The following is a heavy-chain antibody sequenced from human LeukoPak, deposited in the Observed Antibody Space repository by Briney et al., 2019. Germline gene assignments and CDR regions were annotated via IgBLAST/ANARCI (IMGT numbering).Heavy chain of an antibody. V-gene: IGHV1-8*03. Sequence: ASVKVSCKASGYTFTSYDINWVRQATGQGLEWMGWMNPNSGNTGDAQKFQGRVTITRNTSISTAYMELSSLRSEDTAVYYCARGRFGRRYSSSSWFDPWGQGTLVTVSS. CDR2: MNPNSGNT. CDR1: GYTFTSYD. D-gene: IGHD6-6*01. J-gene: IGHJ5*02. CDR3: ARGRFGRRYSSSSWFDP.